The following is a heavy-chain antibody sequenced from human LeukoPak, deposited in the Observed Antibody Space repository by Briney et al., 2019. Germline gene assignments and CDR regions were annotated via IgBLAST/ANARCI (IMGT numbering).Heavy chain of an antibody. CDR3: ARGIAAAGTNVDDRFDP. D-gene: IGHD6-13*01. CDR1: GGTFSSYA. J-gene: IGHJ5*02. Sequence: ASVKVSCKASGGTFSSYAISWVRQAPGQGLEWMGGIIPIFGTANYAQKFQGRVTITTDESTSTAYMELSSLRSEDTAVYYCARGIAAAGTNVDDRFDPWGQGTLVTVSS. CDR2: IIPIFGTA. V-gene: IGHV1-69*05.